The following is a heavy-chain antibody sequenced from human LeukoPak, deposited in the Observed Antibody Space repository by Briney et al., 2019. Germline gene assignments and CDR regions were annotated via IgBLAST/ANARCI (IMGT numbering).Heavy chain of an antibody. V-gene: IGHV4-34*01. CDR1: GGSFSGYY. CDR2: INHSGST. CDR3: ARTLSPAAFDI. Sequence: SETLSLTCAVYGGSFSGYYWSWIRQPPGKGLEWIGEINHSGSTNYNPSLKSRVTISVDTSKNQFSLKLSSVTAADTAVYYCARTLSPAAFDIWGQGTMVTVSS. J-gene: IGHJ3*02.